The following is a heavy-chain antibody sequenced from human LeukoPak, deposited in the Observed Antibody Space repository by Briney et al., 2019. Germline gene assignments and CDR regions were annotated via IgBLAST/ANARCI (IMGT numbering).Heavy chain of an antibody. V-gene: IGHV3-48*02. D-gene: IGHD2-2*01. Sequence: GGSLRLSCAASGFTFSSYSMNWVRQAPGKGLEWVSYISSSSSTTYYADSVKGRFTISRDNAKNSLYLQMNSLRDEDTAVYYCARDLGYCSSTSCYPFDYWGQGTLVTVSS. J-gene: IGHJ4*02. CDR1: GFTFSSYS. CDR2: ISSSSSTT. CDR3: ARDLGYCSSTSCYPFDY.